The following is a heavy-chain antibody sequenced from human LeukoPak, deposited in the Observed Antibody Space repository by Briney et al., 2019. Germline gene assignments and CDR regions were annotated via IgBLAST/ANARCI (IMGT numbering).Heavy chain of an antibody. CDR1: GDSVSSNSAA. CDR3: ARGVVVPAAMFDY. J-gene: IGHJ4*02. D-gene: IGHD2-2*01. V-gene: IGHV6-1*01. Sequence: SQTLSLTCAISGDSVSSNSAAWTWIRQSPSRGLEWLGRTYYRSKWYNDYAVSVKSRITINPDTSKNQFSLQLNSLSPEDTAVYYCARGVVVPAAMFDYWGQGTLVTVSS. CDR2: TYYRSKWYN.